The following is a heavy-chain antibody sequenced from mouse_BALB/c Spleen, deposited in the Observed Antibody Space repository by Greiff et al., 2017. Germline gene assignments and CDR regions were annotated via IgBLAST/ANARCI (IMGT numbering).Heavy chain of an antibody. CDR3: ASKAGYYGSSYDY. D-gene: IGHD1-1*01. Sequence: EVQLVESGGGLVKPGGSLKLSCAASGFTFSSYAMSWVRQSPEKRLEWVAEISSGGSYTYYPDTVTGRFTNSSDNAKNTLYLEMSSLRSEDTAMYYCASKAGYYGSSYDYWGQGTTLTVSS. J-gene: IGHJ2*01. CDR2: ISSGGSYT. CDR1: GFTFSSYA. V-gene: IGHV5-9-4*01.